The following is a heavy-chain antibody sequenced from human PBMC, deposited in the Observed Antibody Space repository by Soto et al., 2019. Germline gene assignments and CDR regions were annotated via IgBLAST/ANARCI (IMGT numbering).Heavy chain of an antibody. Sequence: GGPLRLSCAVSGFTFITYSMNWFRQAPEKGLEWVSYISSSGSTIYYADSVKGRFTISTATDKNSLYLQMTSRKPEATAVYYSVKGTYYYKRRYAPPRYGMDVSGQGTTVTVSS. CDR1: GFTFITYS. J-gene: IGHJ6*02. CDR3: VKGTYYYKRRYAPPRYGMDV. V-gene: IGHV3-48*01. CDR2: ISSSGSTI. D-gene: IGHD3-10*01.